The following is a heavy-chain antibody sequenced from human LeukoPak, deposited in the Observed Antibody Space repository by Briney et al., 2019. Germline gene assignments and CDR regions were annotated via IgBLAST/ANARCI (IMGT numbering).Heavy chain of an antibody. J-gene: IGHJ4*02. CDR1: GFTFSSYS. V-gene: IGHV3-21*01. D-gene: IGHD3-22*01. CDR3: ARVTHYDSSGYYSDY. Sequence: GGSLGLSCAASGFTFSSYSMNWVRQAPGKGLEWVSSISSSSSYIYYADSVKGRFTISRDNAKNSLYLQMNSLRAEDTAVYYCARVTHYDSSGYYSDYWGQGTLVTVSS. CDR2: ISSSSSYI.